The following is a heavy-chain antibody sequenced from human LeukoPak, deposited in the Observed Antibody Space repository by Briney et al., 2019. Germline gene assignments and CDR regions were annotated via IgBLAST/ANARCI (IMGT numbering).Heavy chain of an antibody. J-gene: IGHJ4*02. V-gene: IGHV1-2*02. CDR2: INPNSGGT. CDR1: GYTFTGYY. Sequence: ASVRLSCKASGYTFTGYYMHWVRQAPGQGLEWMGWINPNSGGTNYAQKFQGRVTMTRDTSISTAYMELSRLRSDDTAVYYCARVYYYDSSGYCLALHFDYWGQGTLVTVSS. CDR3: ARVYYYDSSGYCLALHFDY. D-gene: IGHD3-22*01.